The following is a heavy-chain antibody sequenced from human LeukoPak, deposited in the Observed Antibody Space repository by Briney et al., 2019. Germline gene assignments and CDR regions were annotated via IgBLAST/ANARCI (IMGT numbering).Heavy chain of an antibody. CDR1: GFTFSSYA. CDR3: AREGGEGIDY. CDR2: LSYDGNNE. D-gene: IGHD2-21*01. Sequence: GGSLRLSCAASGFTFSSYAMHWVRQAPDKGLEWVAVLSYDGNNEFYADSVKGRFTLSRDNSKNTLCVQMNSLRTEDTAVYYCAREGGEGIDYWGQGTLVTVSS. J-gene: IGHJ4*02. V-gene: IGHV3-30*04.